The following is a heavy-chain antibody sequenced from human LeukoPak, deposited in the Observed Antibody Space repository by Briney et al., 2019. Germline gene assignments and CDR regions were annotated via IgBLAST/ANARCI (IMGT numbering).Heavy chain of an antibody. J-gene: IGHJ4*02. CDR1: GGSFSGYY. CDR3: ASLAVAGTGY. V-gene: IGHV4-34*01. D-gene: IGHD6-19*01. CDR2: INHSGST. Sequence: PSETLSLTCAVYGGSFSGYYWSWIRQPPGKGLEWIGGINHSGSTNYNPSLKSRVTISVDTSKNQFSLKLSSVTAADTAVYYCASLAVAGTGYWGQGTLVTVSS.